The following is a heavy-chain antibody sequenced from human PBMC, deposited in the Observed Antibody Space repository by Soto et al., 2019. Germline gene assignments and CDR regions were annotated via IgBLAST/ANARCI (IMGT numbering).Heavy chain of an antibody. D-gene: IGHD6-6*01. J-gene: IGHJ4*02. V-gene: IGHV1-69*13. CDR2: IIPIFGTA. Sequence: GASVKVSCKASGGTFSSYAISWVRQAPGQGLEWMGGIIPIFGTANYAQKFQGRVTITADESTSTAYMELSSLRSEDTAVYYCASDEYSSSSFGDYWGQGTLVTVSS. CDR1: GGTFSSYA. CDR3: ASDEYSSSSFGDY.